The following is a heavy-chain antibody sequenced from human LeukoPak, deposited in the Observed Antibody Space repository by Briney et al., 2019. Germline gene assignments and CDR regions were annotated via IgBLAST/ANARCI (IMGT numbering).Heavy chain of an antibody. CDR1: GGSISSGSYY. CDR2: IYTSGST. CDR3: ARDRSKQWLSWYFDV. J-gene: IGHJ2*01. V-gene: IGHV4-61*02. D-gene: IGHD6-19*01. Sequence: SQTLPLTCTVSGGSISSGSYYWSWLRQPAGKGLEWIGRIYTSGSTNYNPSLKSRVTISVDTSKNQFSLKLSSVTAADTAVYYCARDRSKQWLSWYFDVWGRGTLVTVSS.